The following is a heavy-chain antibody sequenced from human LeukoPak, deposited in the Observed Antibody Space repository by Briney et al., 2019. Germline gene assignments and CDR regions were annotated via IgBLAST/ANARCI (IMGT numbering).Heavy chain of an antibody. CDR2: INHSGST. J-gene: IGHJ5*02. CDR1: VGSIRRSSYY. V-gene: IGHV4-39*07. D-gene: IGHD6-13*01. CDR3: ARGLIDRFGSSWYGFDP. Sequence: SETLSLLCTVSVGSIRRSSYYWGWIRQPPGRVLERIGEINHSGSTNYNSSLKSRVTISVDTSKTQFSLKLSSVTAAATAVDYCARGLIDRFGSSWYGFDPWGQGTLVTVSS.